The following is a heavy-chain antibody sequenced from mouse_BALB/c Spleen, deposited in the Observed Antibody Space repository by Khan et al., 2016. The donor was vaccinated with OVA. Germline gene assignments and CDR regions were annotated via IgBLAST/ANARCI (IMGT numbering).Heavy chain of an antibody. CDR3: ARTYFSYGSYGDYYAMDY. CDR1: GFSLTNYG. Sequence: QMQLEESGPGLVQPSQSLSITCTVSGFSLTNYGVHWVRQSPGKGLEWLGVIWSGGSIDSNAAFISRLSINKDNSKSQVFFRMNSLQANDTAIYYCARTYFSYGSYGDYYAMDYWGQGTSVTVSS. D-gene: IGHD2-1*01. V-gene: IGHV2-2*02. J-gene: IGHJ4*01. CDR2: IWSGGSI.